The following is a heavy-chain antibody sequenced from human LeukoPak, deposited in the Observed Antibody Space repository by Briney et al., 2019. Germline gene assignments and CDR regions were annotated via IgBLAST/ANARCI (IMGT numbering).Heavy chain of an antibody. D-gene: IGHD1-14*01. Sequence: SETLFLTCTVSGGSVSTTSHFWDWVRQPPGKGLEWIVSLSDTGTTYYNPSLESRVTMSVDTSKNQFSLKLSSVTAADTAVYYCARRDHTGRSHAWFDPWGQGTLVTVSS. CDR1: GGSVSTTSHF. V-gene: IGHV4-39*01. CDR2: LSDTGTT. CDR3: ARRDHTGRSHAWFDP. J-gene: IGHJ5*02.